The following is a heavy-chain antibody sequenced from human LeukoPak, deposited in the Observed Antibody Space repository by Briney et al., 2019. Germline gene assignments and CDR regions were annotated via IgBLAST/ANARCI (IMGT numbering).Heavy chain of an antibody. CDR1: GFTFSDYY. D-gene: IGHD3-22*01. CDR2: ISSSGSTI. Sequence: PGGSLRLSCAASGFTFSDYYMSWIRQTPGKGLEWVSYISSSGSTIHYADSVKGRFTISRDNAKNSLYLQTNSLRAEDTAVYYCAREGATMIVVSTPYYYYGMDVWGQGTTVTVSS. CDR3: AREGATMIVVSTPYYYYGMDV. V-gene: IGHV3-11*01. J-gene: IGHJ6*02.